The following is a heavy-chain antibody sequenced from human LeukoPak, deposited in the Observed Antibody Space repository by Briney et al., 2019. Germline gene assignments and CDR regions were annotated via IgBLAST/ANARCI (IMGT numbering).Heavy chain of an antibody. Sequence: GGSLRLSCGATGYSFKDYVMHWVRRPPGKGLECVYARNGGGTDYPDSVKVRFTIIRDNDKNSLYLQLSSLRPEDTALYYCAKHLTATNTYIFFGLDVWAQGTSVTVSS. CDR3: AKHLTATNTYIFFGLDV. V-gene: IGHV3-9*01. CDR1: GYSFKDYV. J-gene: IGHJ6*02. CDR2: RNGGGT. D-gene: IGHD1-26*01.